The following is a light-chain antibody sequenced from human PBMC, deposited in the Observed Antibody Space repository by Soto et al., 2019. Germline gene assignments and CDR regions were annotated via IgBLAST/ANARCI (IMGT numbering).Light chain of an antibody. CDR2: KAS. J-gene: IGKJ2*01. V-gene: IGKV1-5*03. Sequence: DIPMTQSPSTLSASVGDRVTITCRASQSISSWLAWYQQKPGKAPKLLIYKASSLESGVPTRFSGSGSGTEFTLTISSLQPDDFATHFCQQYNSYSYTFGQGTKLEIK. CDR1: QSISSW. CDR3: QQYNSYSYT.